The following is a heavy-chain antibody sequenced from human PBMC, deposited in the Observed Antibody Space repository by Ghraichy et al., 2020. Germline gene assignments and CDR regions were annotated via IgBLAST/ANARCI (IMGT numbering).Heavy chain of an antibody. V-gene: IGHV3-7*01. CDR1: GFTFSNYY. Sequence: GGSLRLSCAASGFTFSNYYMSWVRQAPGKGLEWVANIKQDGSEKYYVDSVKGRFTISRDNAKNSLYLQMNSLRAEDTAVYYCARRPGGGTDVWGQGTTVTVSS. CDR2: IKQDGSEK. CDR3: ARRPGGGTDV. J-gene: IGHJ6*02. D-gene: IGHD1-26*01.